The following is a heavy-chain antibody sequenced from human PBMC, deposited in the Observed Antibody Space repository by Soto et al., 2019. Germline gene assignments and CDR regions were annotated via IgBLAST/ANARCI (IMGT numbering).Heavy chain of an antibody. D-gene: IGHD3-10*01. V-gene: IGHV3-23*01. CDR3: ARGDRGGSGSPASYYYSGLDV. CDR2: VSAGGDMT. CDR1: GFTFSSYA. J-gene: IGHJ6*02. Sequence: DVQLLESGGHLVQPGGSLRLSCAASGFTFSSYAMSWVRQPPGKGLEWVSSVSAGGDMTYYSDSVKGRFTISRDNSNNALFLQMNSLRIEDTALYYCARGDRGGSGSPASYYYSGLDVRGQGTTVTVS.